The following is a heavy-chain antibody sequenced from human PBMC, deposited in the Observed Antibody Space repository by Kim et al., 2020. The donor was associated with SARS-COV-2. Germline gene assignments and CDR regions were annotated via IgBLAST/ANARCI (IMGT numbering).Heavy chain of an antibody. D-gene: IGHD1-1*01. J-gene: IGHJ3*02. CDR3: ARENWNDGGGSAFDI. V-gene: IGHV4-59*01. Sequence: PSLKSRVTISVDTSKKQFSLKLSSMTAADTAVYYCARENWNDGGGSAFDIWGQGTMVTVSS.